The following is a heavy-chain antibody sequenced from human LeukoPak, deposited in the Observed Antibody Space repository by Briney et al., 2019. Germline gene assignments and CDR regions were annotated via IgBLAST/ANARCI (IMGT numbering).Heavy chain of an antibody. D-gene: IGHD5-12*01. CDR3: ARARGGYELDY. CDR2: ISSSSSYI. V-gene: IGHV3-21*01. Sequence: GGSLRLSCAASGFTFSSYWMSWVRQAPGKGLEWVSSISSSSSYIYYADSVKGRFTISRDNAKNSLYLQMNSLRAEDTAVYYCARARGGYELDYWGQGTLVTVSS. CDR1: GFTFSSYW. J-gene: IGHJ4*02.